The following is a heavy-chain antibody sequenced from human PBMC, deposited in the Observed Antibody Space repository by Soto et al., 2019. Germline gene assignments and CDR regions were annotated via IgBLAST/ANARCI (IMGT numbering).Heavy chain of an antibody. J-gene: IGHJ4*02. D-gene: IGHD4-4*01. Sequence: EVQLLESGGGLVQPGGSLSLSCAASGFTFSSYAMSWVRQAPGTGLEWVSAISGSGGSTYYADSVKGRFTISRDNSKNTLYLQMNSLRAEDTAAYYCANDKAGRGNYWPPKVPADYGGQVTLVTVSS. V-gene: IGHV3-23*01. CDR1: GFTFSSYA. CDR2: ISGSGGST. CDR3: ANDKAGRGNYWPPKVPADY.